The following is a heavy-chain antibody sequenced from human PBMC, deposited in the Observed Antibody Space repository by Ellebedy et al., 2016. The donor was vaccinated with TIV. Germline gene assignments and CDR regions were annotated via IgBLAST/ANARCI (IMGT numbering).Heavy chain of an antibody. V-gene: IGHV4-39*01. CDR1: GGSISSSSYY. J-gene: IGHJ5*02. Sequence: MPGGSLRLSCTVSGGSISSSSYYWGWIRQPPGKGLEWIGSIYYSGSTYYNPSLKSRVTISVDTSKNQFSLKLSSVTAADTAVYYCARAIAVAGTVLGLDNWFDPWGQGTLVTVSS. CDR2: IYYSGST. D-gene: IGHD6-19*01. CDR3: ARAIAVAGTVLGLDNWFDP.